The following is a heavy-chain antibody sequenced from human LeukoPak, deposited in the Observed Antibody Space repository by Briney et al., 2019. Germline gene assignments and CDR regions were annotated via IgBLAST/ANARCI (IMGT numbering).Heavy chain of an antibody. V-gene: IGHV3-64D*09. CDR3: VKDGGMGDAFDI. CDR2: ISSSGGNT. CDR1: GFTFSNYA. J-gene: IGHJ3*02. D-gene: IGHD6-13*01. Sequence: GGSLRLSCSASGFTFSNYAMHWVRQAPGKGLEYVSAISSSGGNTYYADSLKGRFTISRDNSKNTLCLQMSSLRAEGTALYYCVKDGGMGDAFDIWGQGTMVTVSS.